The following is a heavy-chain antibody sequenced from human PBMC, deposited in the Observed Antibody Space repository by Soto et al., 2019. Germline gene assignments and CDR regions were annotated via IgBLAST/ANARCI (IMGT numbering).Heavy chain of an antibody. CDR3: ARGVRDIVVVVAATETFDY. Sequence: PSETLSLTCAVYGGSFSGYYWSWIRQPPGKGLEWIGEINHSGSTNYNPSLKSRVTISVDTSKNQFSLKLSSVTAADTAVYYCARGVRDIVVVVAATETFDYWGQGTLVTVSS. V-gene: IGHV4-34*01. CDR1: GGSFSGYY. D-gene: IGHD2-15*01. CDR2: INHSGST. J-gene: IGHJ4*02.